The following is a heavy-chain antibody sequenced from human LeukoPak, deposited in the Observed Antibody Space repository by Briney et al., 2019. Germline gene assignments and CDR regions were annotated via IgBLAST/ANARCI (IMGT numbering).Heavy chain of an antibody. Sequence: PGASVRVSCKASGYTFSIYGFSWVRQAPGQGLEWMGWISAYNGNTNYAQKFQGRVTMTTDTSTSTAHMELRSLRSDDTAVYYYARQGYSGHSQGAADYWGQGTLVTVSS. CDR3: ARQGYSGHSQGAADY. V-gene: IGHV1-18*01. J-gene: IGHJ4*02. CDR1: GYTFSIYG. CDR2: ISAYNGNT. D-gene: IGHD4-23*01.